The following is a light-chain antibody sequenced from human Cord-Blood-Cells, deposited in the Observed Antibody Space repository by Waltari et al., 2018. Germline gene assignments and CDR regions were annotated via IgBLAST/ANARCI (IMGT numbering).Light chain of an antibody. CDR3: QQYNSYPLT. Sequence: DLQMTQSPSSMSASVGDRVTITCRESQGISNYLSFLQQKQGKAPKSLIYAASSLQIGVPSKFSGSGSGTDFTITISSLQPEDFATYDCQQYNSYPLTFGGGTKVEIK. CDR1: QGISNY. CDR2: AAS. V-gene: IGKV1-16*02. J-gene: IGKJ4*01.